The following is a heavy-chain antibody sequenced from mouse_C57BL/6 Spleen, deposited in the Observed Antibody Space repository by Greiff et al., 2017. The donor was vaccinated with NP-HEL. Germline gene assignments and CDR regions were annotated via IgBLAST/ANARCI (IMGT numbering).Heavy chain of an antibody. CDR1: GFSFTPSA. D-gene: IGHD1-1*01. V-gene: IGHV10-1*01. CDR3: VGPPIYYYGSSIYWYFDV. Sequence: EVKLVESGGGLVPPKGSLKLSCAASGFSFTPSALPWVRPAPGPGLDWVARISRKSNNYATYYAVSVKARFTISRDDSESMLYLQMNNLKTDDTAMYYCVGPPIYYYGSSIYWYFDVWGTGTTVTVSS. J-gene: IGHJ1*03. CDR2: ISRKSNNYAT.